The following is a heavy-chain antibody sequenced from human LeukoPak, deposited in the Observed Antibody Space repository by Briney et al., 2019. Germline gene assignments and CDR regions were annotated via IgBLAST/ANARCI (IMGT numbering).Heavy chain of an antibody. Sequence: GGSLRLSCAVSGLTFSSSWMDWVRQAPGKGLEWVSSISSSSSYIYYADSVKGRFTISRDNAKNSLYLQMNSLRAEDTAVYYCARALYCSGGSCYSAAVYWGQGTLVTVSS. CDR1: GLTFSSSW. CDR2: ISSSSSYI. J-gene: IGHJ4*02. V-gene: IGHV3-21*01. CDR3: ARALYCSGGSCYSAAVY. D-gene: IGHD2-15*01.